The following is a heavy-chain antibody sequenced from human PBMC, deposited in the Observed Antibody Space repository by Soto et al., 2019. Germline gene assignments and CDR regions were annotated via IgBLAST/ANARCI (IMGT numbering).Heavy chain of an antibody. V-gene: IGHV3-23*01. CDR3: AKDAVPGDGLWLVAD. D-gene: IGHD2-21*02. CDR1: GFSFSKYA. CDR2: ITGSGGTI. J-gene: IGHJ4*02. Sequence: DVQLLESGGGLVQPGGSLRLSCAASGFSFSKYAMIWVRQAPGKGQEWVSGITGSGGTIEYAASVKGRFTISRDNSKNTVDLQMKSLRAEDTAMYYCAKDAVPGDGLWLVADWGQGTLVTVS.